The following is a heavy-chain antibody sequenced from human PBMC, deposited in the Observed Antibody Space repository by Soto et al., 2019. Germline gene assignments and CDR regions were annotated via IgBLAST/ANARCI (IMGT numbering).Heavy chain of an antibody. CDR3: RKDRQRWTSGYF. V-gene: IGHV3-23*01. J-gene: IGHJ1*01. CDR1: GFTFSTYG. D-gene: IGHD6-25*01. CDR2: VSASGLNT. Sequence: EVQLLESGGNLVQPGRSLTLSCAASGFTFSTYGMAWVRQAPGKGLEWVSGVSASGLNTYYADPVKGRFYISRDNSKTRVTLNMNGLKAKKTPLSYGRKDRQRWTSGYF.